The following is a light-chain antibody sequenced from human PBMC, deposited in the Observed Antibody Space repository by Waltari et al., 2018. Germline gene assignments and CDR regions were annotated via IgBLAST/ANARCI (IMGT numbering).Light chain of an antibody. CDR2: KAS. V-gene: IGKV1-5*03. CDR3: QQYNSYSII. Sequence: DIQMTQSPSTLSASVGDRVTITCRASQSIGNWLAWYQQKPGKAPKLLIYKASILESGVPSRVSGRGSGTEFTLTISSLQPDDFATYYCQQYNSYSIIFGQGTKVEIK. J-gene: IGKJ1*01. CDR1: QSIGNW.